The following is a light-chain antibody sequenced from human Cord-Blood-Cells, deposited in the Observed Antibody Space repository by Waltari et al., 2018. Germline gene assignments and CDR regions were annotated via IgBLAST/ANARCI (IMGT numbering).Light chain of an antibody. J-gene: IGLJ2*01. CDR1: SSNIRAGYD. CDR2: GNS. Sequence: QSVLTQPPSVSRAPGQRVTISCTGSSSNIRAGYDVHWYQQLPGTAPKLLIYGNSNRPSGVPDRFSGSKSGTSASLAITGIQAEDEADYYCQSYDSSLSGSVFGGGTKLTVL. V-gene: IGLV1-40*01. CDR3: QSYDSSLSGSV.